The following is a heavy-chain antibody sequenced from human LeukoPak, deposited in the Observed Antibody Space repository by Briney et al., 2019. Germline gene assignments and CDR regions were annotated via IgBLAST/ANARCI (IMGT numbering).Heavy chain of an antibody. CDR3: ARDFDGYSISPYFDY. D-gene: IGHD5-24*01. Sequence: ASVKVSCKASGYTFTSYYMHWARQAPGQGLEWMGIINPSGGSTSYAQKFQGRVTMTRDTSTSTVYMELSSLRSEDTAVYYCARDFDGYSISPYFDYWGQGTLVTVSS. CDR1: GYTFTSYY. J-gene: IGHJ4*02. V-gene: IGHV1-46*01. CDR2: INPSGGST.